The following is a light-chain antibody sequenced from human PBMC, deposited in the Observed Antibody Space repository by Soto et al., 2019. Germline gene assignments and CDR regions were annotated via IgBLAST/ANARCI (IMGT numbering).Light chain of an antibody. CDR2: DTS. CDR1: HLFYSN. J-gene: IGKJ2*01. Sequence: EILMTQSPDTLSVSPGEIATLSCMSIHLFYSNLAWYQQTPGQAPRLLIYDTSTRATGTPARFSGSGSGTDFTLTITSLEPEDFAVYYCQQRTIWPRVYTFGQGTKVDIK. CDR3: QQRTIWPRVYT. V-gene: IGKV3-11*01.